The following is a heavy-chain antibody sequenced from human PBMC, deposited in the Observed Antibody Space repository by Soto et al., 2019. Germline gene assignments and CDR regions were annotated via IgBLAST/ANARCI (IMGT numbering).Heavy chain of an antibody. D-gene: IGHD3-9*01. V-gene: IGHV1-2*02. CDR3: ARDSYYDILTGYSRNAFDI. CDR1: GYTFIGYY. Sequence: GASVKVSCKASGYTFIGYYMHWVRQAPGQGLEWLGWINPNSGATIYAQKFQGRVTMTRDTSINTAYMELSRLRSDDTAVYYCARDSYYDILTGYSRNAFDIWGQGTMVTVS. CDR2: INPNSGAT. J-gene: IGHJ3*02.